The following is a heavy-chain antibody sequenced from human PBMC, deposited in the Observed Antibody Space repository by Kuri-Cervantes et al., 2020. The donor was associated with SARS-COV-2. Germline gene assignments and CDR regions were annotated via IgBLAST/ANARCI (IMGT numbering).Heavy chain of an antibody. CDR1: GFTFSSYA. CDR2: ISYDGSNK. D-gene: IGHD6-19*01. CDR3: AKSSGTADGGFDP. J-gene: IGHJ5*02. V-gene: IGHV3-30*18. Sequence: GESLKISCAASGFTFSSYAMHWVRQASGKGLEWVAVISYDGSNKYYADSVKGRFTISRDNSKNTLYLQMNSLRAEDTAVYYCAKSSGTADGGFDPWGQGTLVTVSS.